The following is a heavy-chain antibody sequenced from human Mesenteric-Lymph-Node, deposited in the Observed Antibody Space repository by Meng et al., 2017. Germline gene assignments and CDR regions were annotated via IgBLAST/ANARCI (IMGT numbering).Heavy chain of an antibody. V-gene: IGHV4-59*01. Sequence: QVQLQESGPGLVKPSETLSHTCTVSGGSISSYYWSWIRQPPGKGLEWIGYIYYSGSTNYNPSLKSRVTISVDTSKNQFSLKLSSVTAADTAVYYCARATAMVPRYYFDYWGQGTLVTVSS. CDR3: ARATAMVPRYYFDY. CDR1: GGSISSYY. J-gene: IGHJ4*02. D-gene: IGHD5-18*01. CDR2: IYYSGST.